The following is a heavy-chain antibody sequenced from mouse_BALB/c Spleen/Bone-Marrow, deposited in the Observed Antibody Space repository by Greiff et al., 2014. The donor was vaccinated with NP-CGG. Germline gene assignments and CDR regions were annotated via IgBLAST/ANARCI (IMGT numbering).Heavy chain of an antibody. CDR3: TTLARNYFDY. D-gene: IGHD3-1*01. V-gene: IGHV1-5*01. J-gene: IGHJ2*01. CDR1: GYTFTSYW. CDR2: IYPGNSDT. Sequence: VQLQQSGTVLARPGASVKMSCKASGYTFTSYWMHWGKQRPGQGLEWIGTIYPGNSDTTYNQKFKGKAKLTAVTSTSTAYMELSSLTNEDSAVYYCTTLARNYFDYWGQGTTLTVSS.